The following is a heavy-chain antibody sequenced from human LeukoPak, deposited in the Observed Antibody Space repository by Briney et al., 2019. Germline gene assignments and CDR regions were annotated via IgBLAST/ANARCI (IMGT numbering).Heavy chain of an antibody. D-gene: IGHD1-26*01. CDR1: GGSFSGYY. J-gene: IGHJ6*02. V-gene: IGHV4-34*01. CDR2: INHSGST. Sequence: PSETLSLTCAVYGGSFSGYYWSWIRQPPGKGLEWIGEINHSGSTNYNPSLKSRVTISVDTSKNQFSLKLSSVTAADTAVYYCARDPVGANYGMDVWGQGTTVTVSS. CDR3: ARDPVGANYGMDV.